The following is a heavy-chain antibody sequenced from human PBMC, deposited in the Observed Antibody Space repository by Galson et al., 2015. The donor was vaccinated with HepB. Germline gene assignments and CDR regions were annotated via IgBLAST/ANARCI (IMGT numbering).Heavy chain of an antibody. Sequence: SVKVSCKASGYTFTSYGIDWVRQAPGQGLEWMGWISAYSGDTNYAQNLQGRVTMTTDTSTSTAYMELRSLRSDDTAVYYCAREYCTNGVCHFDLWGRGTLVTVSS. CDR2: ISAYSGDT. V-gene: IGHV1-18*04. D-gene: IGHD2-8*01. CDR3: AREYCTNGVCHFDL. J-gene: IGHJ2*01. CDR1: GYTFTSYG.